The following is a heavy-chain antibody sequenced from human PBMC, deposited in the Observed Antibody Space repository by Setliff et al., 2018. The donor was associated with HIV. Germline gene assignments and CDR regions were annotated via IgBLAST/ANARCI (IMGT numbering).Heavy chain of an antibody. CDR2: MCHSGST. J-gene: IGHJ3*02. Sequence: PSETLSLTCAVSGYSISSGYYWGWIRQPPGKGLEWIGSMCHSGSTYHNPSLKSRVTISVDTSKNQFSLKLSYVTAADTAFYYCARQSPQIRYLDWLNAFDIWGQGTMVTVSS. V-gene: IGHV4-38-2*01. CDR1: GYSISSGYY. D-gene: IGHD3-9*01. CDR3: ARQSPQIRYLDWLNAFDI.